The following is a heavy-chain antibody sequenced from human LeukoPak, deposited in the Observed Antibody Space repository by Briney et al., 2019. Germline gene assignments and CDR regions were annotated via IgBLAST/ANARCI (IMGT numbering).Heavy chain of an antibody. CDR3: ARGLYYFDY. V-gene: IGHV4-34*01. J-gene: IGHJ4*02. CDR2: INHSGST. CDR1: GGSFSGYY. Sequence: SETLSLTCAVYGGSFSGYYWSWIRQPPGKGLEWIGEINHSGSTNYNPSLKSRVTISVDRSKNQFSLKLSSVTAADTAVYYCARGLYYFDYWGQGTLVTVSS.